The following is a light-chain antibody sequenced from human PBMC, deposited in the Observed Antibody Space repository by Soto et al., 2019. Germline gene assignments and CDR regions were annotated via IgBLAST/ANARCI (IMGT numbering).Light chain of an antibody. J-gene: IGKJ3*01. CDR1: QTIIGY. Sequence: DIQMTQSPSSLSASVGDRVTITCRASQTIIGYLNWYQQKPGRAPNLLIYAASNLQSGVPSRFSGSASGTEFTLTISSLQPEDFATYYCQQSYSTMFSFGPGTKVDIK. V-gene: IGKV1-39*01. CDR2: AAS. CDR3: QQSYSTMFS.